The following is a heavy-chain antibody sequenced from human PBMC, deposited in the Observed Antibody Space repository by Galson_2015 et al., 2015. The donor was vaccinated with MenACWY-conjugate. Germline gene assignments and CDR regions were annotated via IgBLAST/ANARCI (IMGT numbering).Heavy chain of an antibody. Sequence: SLRLSCAASGFTVSTNYMRWARQAPGKGLEWVSVIYSGGSTFYADSVKGRFTISRDNSKNTLSLQMNDLRAEDTAVYYCSRLCSWTSSGYWGQGTLVTVSS. J-gene: IGHJ1*01. V-gene: IGHV3-53*01. CDR3: SRLCSWTSSGY. D-gene: IGHD3/OR15-3a*01. CDR2: IYSGGST. CDR1: GFTVSTNY.